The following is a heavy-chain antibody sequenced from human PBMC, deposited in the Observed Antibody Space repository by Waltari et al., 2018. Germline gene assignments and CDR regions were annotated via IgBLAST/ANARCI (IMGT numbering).Heavy chain of an antibody. V-gene: IGHV4-39*07. J-gene: IGHJ5*02. Sequence: QLQLQESGPGLVKPSETLSLTCTVSGGSISSSSSYWGWIRQPPGKGLEWIGSIYYSGSNYYNPSLKSRVTISVDTSKNQFSLKLSSVTAADTAVYYCARDWSGCSSTSCYDWFDPWGQGTLVTVSS. CDR3: ARDWSGCSSTSCYDWFDP. CDR1: GGSISSSSSY. CDR2: IYYSGSN. D-gene: IGHD2-2*01.